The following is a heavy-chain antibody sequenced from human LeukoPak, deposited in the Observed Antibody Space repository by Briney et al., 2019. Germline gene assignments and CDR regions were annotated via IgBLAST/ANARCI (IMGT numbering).Heavy chain of an antibody. J-gene: IGHJ4*02. Sequence: GGSLRLSCVASGFTFSTYWMTWVRQAPGKGLEWVANIKQDGSEKYYVDSVEGRFTISSDNAKNSLYLQMNSLRAEDTAVYYCAIRYSAYWGQGTLVTVSS. CDR2: IKQDGSEK. D-gene: IGHD3-9*01. CDR3: AIRYSAY. CDR1: GFTFSTYW. V-gene: IGHV3-7*01.